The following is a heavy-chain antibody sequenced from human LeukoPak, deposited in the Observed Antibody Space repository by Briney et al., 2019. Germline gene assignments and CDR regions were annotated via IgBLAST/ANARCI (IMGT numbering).Heavy chain of an antibody. CDR1: EFTFSDYG. CDR2: IGYDGSNK. D-gene: IGHD2-15*01. V-gene: IGHV3-33*01. CDR3: ARAPRYCRGGSCYWSAFDI. J-gene: IGHJ3*02. Sequence: PGSSLRLSCAASEFTFSDYGMQWVRQAPGQGLESVAVIGYDGSNKYHADSVKGRFTISRDNSKNMLYLQMNSLRAEDTAVYYCARAPRYCRGGSCYWSAFDIWGQGTMVTVSS.